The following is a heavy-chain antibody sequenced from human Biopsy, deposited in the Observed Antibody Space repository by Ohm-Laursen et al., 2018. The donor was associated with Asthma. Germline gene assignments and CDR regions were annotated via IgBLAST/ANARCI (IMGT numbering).Heavy chain of an antibody. Sequence: SLRLSCAASGFTFNYYSINWVRQAPGKGLEWVAPISSGTTYIYYADSVKGRFTISRDNGKNSLFLQMSSLRAEDTAVYYCAREEPTSGWYQGSILRWGQGTLVTVSS. CDR3: AREEPTSGWYQGSILR. CDR2: ISSGTTYI. J-gene: IGHJ4*02. CDR1: GFTFNYYS. V-gene: IGHV3-21*01. D-gene: IGHD6-19*01.